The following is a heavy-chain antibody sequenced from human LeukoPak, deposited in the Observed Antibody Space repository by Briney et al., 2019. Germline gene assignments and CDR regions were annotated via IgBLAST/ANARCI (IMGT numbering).Heavy chain of an antibody. D-gene: IGHD2-2*03. CDR1: GFTFSSYS. CDR3: ASGYGLQLNWLDP. V-gene: IGHV3-21*01. J-gene: IGHJ5*02. Sequence: GGSLRLSCAASGFTFSSYSMNWVRQAPGKGLEWVSSISSSSGDIYYADSMKGRFTVSRDNAKNSLYLQMNSLRAEDTAVYYCASGYGLQLNWLDPWGQGTLVTVSS. CDR2: ISSSSGDI.